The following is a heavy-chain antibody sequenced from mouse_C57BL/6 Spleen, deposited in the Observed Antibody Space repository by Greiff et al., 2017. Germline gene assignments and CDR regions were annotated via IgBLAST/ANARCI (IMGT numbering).Heavy chain of an antibody. CDR2: IYPGNSDT. D-gene: IGHD1-1*01. V-gene: IGHV1-5*01. Sequence: VQLQQSGTVLARPGASVKMSCKTSGYTFTSYWMHWVKQRTGQGLEWIGAIYPGNSDTSYNQKFKGKAKLTAVTSASTAYMELSRLTNEDSAVYYCTRSDYCSSHPWFAYWGQGTLVTVSA. CDR1: GYTFTSYW. J-gene: IGHJ3*01. CDR3: TRSDYCSSHPWFAY.